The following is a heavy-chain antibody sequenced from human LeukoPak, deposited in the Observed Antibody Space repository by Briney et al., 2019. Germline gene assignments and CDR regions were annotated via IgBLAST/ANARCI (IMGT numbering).Heavy chain of an antibody. Sequence: ASVKISCKASRYTFTSYDINWVRQATGQGLEWMGWMNPNSGNTGHAQKFQGRVTMTRNTSISTAYMELSSLRSEDTAVYYCARALGYCSGGSCSNYYYYGMDVWGQGTTVTVSS. CDR3: ARALGYCSGGSCSNYYYYGMDV. CDR2: MNPNSGNT. J-gene: IGHJ6*02. V-gene: IGHV1-8*01. CDR1: RYTFTSYD. D-gene: IGHD2-15*01.